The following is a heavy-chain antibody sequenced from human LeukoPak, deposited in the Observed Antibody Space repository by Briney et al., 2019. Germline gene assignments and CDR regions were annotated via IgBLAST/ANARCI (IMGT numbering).Heavy chain of an antibody. V-gene: IGHV3-23*01. Sequence: GGSLRLSYAASGFTFSSYAMSWVRQAPGKGLEWVSAISGSGGSTYYADSVKGRFTISRDNSKNTLYLQMNSLRAEDTAVYYCAKGQIRYSGSSPLFAAFDIWGQGTMVTVSS. D-gene: IGHD1-26*01. CDR3: AKGQIRYSGSSPLFAAFDI. CDR2: ISGSGGST. CDR1: GFTFSSYA. J-gene: IGHJ3*02.